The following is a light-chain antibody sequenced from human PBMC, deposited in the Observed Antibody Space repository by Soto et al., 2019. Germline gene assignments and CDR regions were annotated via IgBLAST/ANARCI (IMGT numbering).Light chain of an antibody. Sequence: QPVLTQPPSASGSPGQSVTISCTGTSSDVGGYNYVSWYQQHPGKAPKLVIYEVTIRPSGVPDRFSGSKSGNTASLTVSGLQADDEADYYCSSYAGSNNYVVFGGGTKLTVL. J-gene: IGLJ2*01. V-gene: IGLV2-8*01. CDR2: EVT. CDR3: SSYAGSNNYVV. CDR1: SSDVGGYNY.